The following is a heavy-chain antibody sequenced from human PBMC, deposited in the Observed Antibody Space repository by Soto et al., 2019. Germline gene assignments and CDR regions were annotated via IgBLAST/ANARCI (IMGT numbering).Heavy chain of an antibody. V-gene: IGHV1-8*01. CDR1: GYTFASYD. Sequence: QVQLVQSGAEVKTPGASVKVSCKASGYTFASYDINWVRQAPGQGLEWMGWMNPNSGNTGYAQKLQGRLTMTSDTALSICHMELSSLRNEDTAVYYCARSDGYNFNWLDSWGQGTLVTVSP. D-gene: IGHD2-21*01. J-gene: IGHJ5*01. CDR2: MNPNSGNT. CDR3: ARSDGYNFNWLDS.